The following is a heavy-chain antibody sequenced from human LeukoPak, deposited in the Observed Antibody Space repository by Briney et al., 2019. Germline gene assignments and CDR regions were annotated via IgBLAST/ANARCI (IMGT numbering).Heavy chain of an antibody. J-gene: IGHJ4*02. Sequence: SETLSLTCTVSGGSISSYYWSWIRQPPGQGLEWIGYIYYSGSTNYNPSLKSRATISLDTSKNQISLKLSSVTAADTAVYYCANYFDGSGDYLTWGQGILVTVSA. CDR1: GGSISSYY. V-gene: IGHV4-59*12. CDR2: IYYSGST. D-gene: IGHD3-22*01. CDR3: ANYFDGSGDYLT.